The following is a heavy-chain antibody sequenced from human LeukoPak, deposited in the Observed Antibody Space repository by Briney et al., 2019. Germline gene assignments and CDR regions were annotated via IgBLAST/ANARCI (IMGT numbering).Heavy chain of an antibody. V-gene: IGHV4-34*01. D-gene: IGHD2-15*01. CDR1: GASFSGYY. J-gene: IGHJ4*02. CDR2: INHSGST. Sequence: SETLSLTCAVYGASFSGYYWSWIRQPPGKGLEWIGEINHSGSTNYNPSLKSRVTISVDTSKNQFSLKLSSVTAVDTAVYYCARGGPLTYDIVVVVAATHMFDYWGQGTLVTVSS. CDR3: ARGGPLTYDIVVVVAATHMFDY.